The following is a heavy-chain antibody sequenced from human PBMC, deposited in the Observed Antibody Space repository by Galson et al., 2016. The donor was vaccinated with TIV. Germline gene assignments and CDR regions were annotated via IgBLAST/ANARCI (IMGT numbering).Heavy chain of an antibody. Sequence: SLRLSCAASGFTFSKAWMTWVRQAPGKGLEWVGRIKSKSDAGTTEYAAPVKDRFIISRDDSKGTLFLQMDSLRTEDTAMYYCTTERSYGYNDHWGQGTLVTVSS. J-gene: IGHJ4*02. CDR2: IKSKSDAGTT. V-gene: IGHV3-15*01. CDR3: TTERSYGYNDH. D-gene: IGHD5-12*01. CDR1: GFTFSKAW.